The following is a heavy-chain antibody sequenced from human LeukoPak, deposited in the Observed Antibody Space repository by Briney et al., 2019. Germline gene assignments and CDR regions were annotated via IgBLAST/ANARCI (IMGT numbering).Heavy chain of an antibody. D-gene: IGHD1-26*01. CDR3: ARGGPGSYNAFDI. V-gene: IGHV3-21*01. CDR1: GFTFSSYS. Sequence: KAGGSLRLSCAASGFTFSSYSMNWVRQAPGKGLEWVSSISSSSSYIYYADSVKGRFTISRDNAKNSLYLQMNSLRAEDTAVYNCARGGPGSYNAFDIWGQGTMVTVSS. CDR2: ISSSSSYI. J-gene: IGHJ3*02.